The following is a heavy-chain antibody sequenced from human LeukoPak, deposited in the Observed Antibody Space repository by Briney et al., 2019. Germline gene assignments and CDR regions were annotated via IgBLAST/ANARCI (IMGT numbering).Heavy chain of an antibody. D-gene: IGHD2-8*01. CDR1: GASIRSSAGYR. Sequence: SETLSLTCAVSGASIRSSAGYRWGWIRQPPGKGLEWIGQISDDGRREYNPSLRSRATISLDTSKNQFSLKMASVTAADAAVFYCARLHPNGPDEYWGRGTLVTVSS. CDR2: ISDDGRR. V-gene: IGHV4-39*07. J-gene: IGHJ4*02. CDR3: ARLHPNGPDEY.